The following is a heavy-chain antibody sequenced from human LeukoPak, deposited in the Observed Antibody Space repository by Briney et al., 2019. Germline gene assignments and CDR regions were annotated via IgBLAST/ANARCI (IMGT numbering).Heavy chain of an antibody. CDR1: GGTFSSYA. J-gene: IGHJ4*02. CDR2: IIPIFGTA. D-gene: IGHD6-19*01. V-gene: IGHV1-69*13. Sequence: GASVKVSCKASGGTFSSYAISWVRQAPGQGLEWVGGIIPIFGTANYAQKFQGRVTITADESTSTAYMELSSLRSEDTAVYYCARDSSGWKPDFFDYWGQGTLVTVSS. CDR3: ARDSSGWKPDFFDY.